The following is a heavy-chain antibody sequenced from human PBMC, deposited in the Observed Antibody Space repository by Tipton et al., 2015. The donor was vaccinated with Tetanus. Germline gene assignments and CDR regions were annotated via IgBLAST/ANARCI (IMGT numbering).Heavy chain of an antibody. CDR2: IITNSGPT. J-gene: IGHJ4*02. CDR3: ARSRVGTRYYYASGD. D-gene: IGHD1-26*01. CDR1: GGIFGDVT. V-gene: IGHV1-69*06. Sequence: QVQLVQSGAEVKKPGSSVKVSCRASGGIFGDVTIIWVRQAPGQGLEWMAGIITNSGPTTFAQRFQGRVTISADKSTRTAHMELSSLRFEDTVVYYCARSRVGTRYYYASGDWGQGTLVTVSS.